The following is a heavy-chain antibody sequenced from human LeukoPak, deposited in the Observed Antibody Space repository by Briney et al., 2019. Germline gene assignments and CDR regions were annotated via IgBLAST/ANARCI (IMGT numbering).Heavy chain of an antibody. J-gene: IGHJ4*02. CDR3: ARLGPGRDVSNSFDL. D-gene: IGHD5-24*01. Sequence: GGALTLSCVASGFSFSMYDMTWVRQAPRKGLEYLSSISSSSTYRFSADSVRGRFTIFRDDAKNLLFLHMNSLRGDDTAVYYCARLGPGRDVSNSFDLWGQGTLVTVSS. CDR2: ISSSSTYR. V-gene: IGHV3-21*06. CDR1: GFSFSMYD.